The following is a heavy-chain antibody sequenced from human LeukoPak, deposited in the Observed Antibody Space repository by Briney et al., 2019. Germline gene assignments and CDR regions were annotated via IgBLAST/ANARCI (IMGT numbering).Heavy chain of an antibody. CDR3: AKDQPTIFGVVNRFDY. CDR2: ISGSGGST. D-gene: IGHD3-3*01. J-gene: IGHJ4*02. V-gene: IGHV3-23*01. CDR1: GFTFSSYA. Sequence: GGSLRLSCAASGFTFSSYAMSWVRQAPEKGLEWVSAISGSGGSTYYADPVKGRFTISRDNSKNTLYLQMNSLRAEDTAVYYCAKDQPTIFGVVNRFDYWGQGTLVTVSS.